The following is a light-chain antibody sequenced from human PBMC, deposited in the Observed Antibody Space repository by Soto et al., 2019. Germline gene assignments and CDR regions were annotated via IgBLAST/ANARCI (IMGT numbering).Light chain of an antibody. CDR2: GAS. CDR3: QQYSHWPPYT. CDR1: QSINSN. V-gene: IGKV3-15*01. Sequence: EIVMTQSPATLSVSPGERATLSCRASQSINSNLAWYQQKPGQAPRLLIYGASTRATGIPASFSGSGSGTEFTLTISSLQSEDFAVYYCQQYSHWPPYTFGQGTKLEIK. J-gene: IGKJ2*01.